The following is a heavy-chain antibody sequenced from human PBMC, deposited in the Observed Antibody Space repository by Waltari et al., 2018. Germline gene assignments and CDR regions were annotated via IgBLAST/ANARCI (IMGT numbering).Heavy chain of an antibody. V-gene: IGHV1-69*01. CDR1: GSTFSSYA. CDR2: IIPIFGTA. CDR3: AIPGRGYYGSEYGMDV. J-gene: IGHJ6*02. D-gene: IGHD3-10*01. Sequence: HVQLVQSGAEVKKPWSSVKVSCQASGSTFSSYAIRWVRQAPGQGLEWMGGIIPIFGTANYAQKFQGRVTITADEATSTAYMELSSLRSEDTAVYYCAIPGRGYYGSEYGMDVWGQGTTVTVSS.